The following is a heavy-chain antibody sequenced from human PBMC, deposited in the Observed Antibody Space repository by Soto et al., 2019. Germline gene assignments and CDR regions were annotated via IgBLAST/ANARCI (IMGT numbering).Heavy chain of an antibody. Sequence: SETLSLTCTISVASISSGGYSAGLIPQHQGKGLEWIGYIYYSGSNYYSPSLKSRVTISVDTSKNQFSLKLSSVTAADTAVYYCARDPFGERGFDYWGQGTLDTVS. J-gene: IGHJ4*02. V-gene: IGHV4-31*03. D-gene: IGHD3-10*01. CDR2: IYYSGSN. CDR3: ARDPFGERGFDY. CDR1: VASISSGGYS.